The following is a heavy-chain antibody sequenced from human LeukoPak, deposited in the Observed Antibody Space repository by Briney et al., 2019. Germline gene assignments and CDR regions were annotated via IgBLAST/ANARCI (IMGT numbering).Heavy chain of an antibody. J-gene: IGHJ3*02. Sequence: ASVTVSCKASGYTFTSYHLHWVRQVPGQGLEWMGIINPSGGATIYAQKFQGRVTMTRDTSTSTVHMELSSLRSEDTAVYYCARGAGTIKYYDFWSGYYTDAFDIWGQGTMVTVSS. CDR3: ARGAGTIKYYDFWSGYYTDAFDI. V-gene: IGHV1-46*01. CDR2: INPSGGAT. CDR1: GYTFTSYH. D-gene: IGHD3-3*01.